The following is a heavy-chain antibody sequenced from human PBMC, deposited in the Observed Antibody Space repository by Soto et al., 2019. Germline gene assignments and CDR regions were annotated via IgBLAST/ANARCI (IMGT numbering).Heavy chain of an antibody. J-gene: IGHJ4*02. CDR1: GGTFSSYA. CDR3: ARGRHYYDSSGYYYGYFDY. Sequence: SVKVSFKASGGTFSSYAISWVRQAPGQGLEWMGGIIPIFGTANYAQKFQGRVTITADESTSTAYMELSSLRSEDTAVYYCARGRHYYDSSGYYYGYFDYWGQGTLVTVSS. CDR2: IIPIFGTA. V-gene: IGHV1-69*13. D-gene: IGHD3-22*01.